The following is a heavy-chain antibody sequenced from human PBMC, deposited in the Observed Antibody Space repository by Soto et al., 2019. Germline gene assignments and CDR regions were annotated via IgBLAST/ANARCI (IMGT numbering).Heavy chain of an antibody. V-gene: IGHV3-30*18. D-gene: IGHD1-26*01. CDR2: ISYDGSNT. J-gene: IGHJ4*02. CDR1: GFTFSSYG. Sequence: QVQLVESGGGVVQPGRSLRLSCAASGFTFSSYGMHWVRQAPGKGLEWVAIISYDGSNTYYADSVKGRFTISRENSKNTLYLQMNSLRAEDTSVYYCAKEGGLSGSYYISSSYYFDYWGPGTLVTVSS. CDR3: AKEGGLSGSYYISSSYYFDY.